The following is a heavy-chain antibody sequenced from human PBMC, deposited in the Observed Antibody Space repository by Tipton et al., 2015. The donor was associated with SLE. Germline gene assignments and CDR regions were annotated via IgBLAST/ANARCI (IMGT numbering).Heavy chain of an antibody. CDR2: IRNKGNTYAT. J-gene: IGHJ4*02. Sequence: SLRLSCVASGFPFSGSAMHWVRQASGKGLEWVGRIRNKGNTYATAYAASVKGRFTISRDDSKNTAYLQMNSLKTEDTAVYYCTRREAVAGSPFDYWGQGTLVTVSS. D-gene: IGHD6-19*01. CDR1: GFPFSGSA. CDR3: TRREAVAGSPFDY. V-gene: IGHV3-73*01.